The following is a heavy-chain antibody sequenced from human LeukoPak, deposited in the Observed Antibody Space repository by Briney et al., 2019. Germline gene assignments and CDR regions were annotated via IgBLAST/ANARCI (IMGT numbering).Heavy chain of an antibody. Sequence: SQTLSLTCAISGDSVSSNSAAWNWIRQSQSRGLEWLVRTYYRSKWYTDYAVSVKSRITINPDTSKNQFSLQLNSVTPEDTAVYYCARERDGYNYVELWCFDLWGRGTLVTVSS. CDR1: GDSVSSNSAA. J-gene: IGHJ2*01. CDR2: TYYRSKWYT. CDR3: ARERDGYNYVELWCFDL. D-gene: IGHD5-24*01. V-gene: IGHV6-1*01.